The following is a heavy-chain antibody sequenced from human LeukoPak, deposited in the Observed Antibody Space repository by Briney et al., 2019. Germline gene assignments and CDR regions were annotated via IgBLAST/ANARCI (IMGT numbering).Heavy chain of an antibody. J-gene: IGHJ4*02. CDR3: ARASRDGYNQNFDH. CDR2: IYPGGSET. V-gene: IGHV5-51*01. CDR1: GYSFITYW. Sequence: GESLKISCKGSGYSFITYWNAWVRQRPGKGLEWMGIIYPGGSETRYDPSFQGQVTISADRSTSTAYLQWSSLRASDTAMYYCARASRDGYNQNFDHWGQGTLVTVSS. D-gene: IGHD5-24*01.